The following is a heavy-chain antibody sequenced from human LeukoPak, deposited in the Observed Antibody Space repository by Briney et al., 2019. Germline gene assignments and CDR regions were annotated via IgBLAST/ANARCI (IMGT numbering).Heavy chain of an antibody. Sequence: GGSLRLSCAASGFTVINNYMSWVRRAAGKGLEWVALIYSVGSTYYADSVKGRFTISRDNSKNTLHLQMDSLRAEDTAVYYCVRNSGELGAWGQGTPLTVPS. V-gene: IGHV3-53*01. D-gene: IGHD2-21*01. CDR3: VRNSGELGA. CDR2: IYSVGST. J-gene: IGHJ5*02. CDR1: GFTVINNY.